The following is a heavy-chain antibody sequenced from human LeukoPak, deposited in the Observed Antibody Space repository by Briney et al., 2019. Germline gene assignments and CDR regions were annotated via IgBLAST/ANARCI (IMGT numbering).Heavy chain of an antibody. CDR2: IYYSGGT. Sequence: PSETLSLTCTVSGGSISSYYWSWIRQPPGKGLEWIGYIYYSGGTNYNPSLKSRVTISVDTTKNQFPLKLSTVTAADPAVDYCATVPLFDFWGQGTLVTVSS. J-gene: IGHJ4*02. CDR3: ATVPLFDF. CDR1: GGSISSYY. V-gene: IGHV4-59*01.